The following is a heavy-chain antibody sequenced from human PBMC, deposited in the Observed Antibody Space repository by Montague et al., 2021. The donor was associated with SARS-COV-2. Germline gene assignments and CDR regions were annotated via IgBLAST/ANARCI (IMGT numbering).Heavy chain of an antibody. D-gene: IGHD5-18*01. J-gene: IGHJ4*02. CDR1: GGSISSSSYY. V-gene: IGHV4-39*01. Sequence: SETLSLTCTVSGGSISSSSYYWGWIRQPPGKGLEWIGSIYYSGSTYYXPSLKSRVTISVDTSKNQFSLKLSSVTAADTAVYYCARHVDSYGPYYFDYWGQGPLVTVSS. CDR3: ARHVDSYGPYYFDY. CDR2: IYYSGST.